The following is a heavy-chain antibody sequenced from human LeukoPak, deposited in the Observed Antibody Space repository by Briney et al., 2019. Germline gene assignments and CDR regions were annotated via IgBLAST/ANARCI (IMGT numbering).Heavy chain of an antibody. CDR3: ARDQVTKEVWAGEAFDI. CDR1: GASISSNSYY. V-gene: IGHV4-39*07. Sequence: SETLSLTCTVSGASISSNSYYWGWIRQPPGKGLEWIGSMYYSGNTYYNPSLKSRVTLSVDTSKNQFSLRLSSVTAADTAVYYCARDQVTKEVWAGEAFDIWGQGTMVTVSS. CDR2: MYYSGNT. J-gene: IGHJ3*02. D-gene: IGHD3-10*01.